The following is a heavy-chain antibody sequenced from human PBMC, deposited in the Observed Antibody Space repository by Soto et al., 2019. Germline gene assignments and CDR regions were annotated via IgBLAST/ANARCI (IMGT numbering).Heavy chain of an antibody. CDR3: AKGDNLGPKTGYAFDP. D-gene: IGHD5-12*01. J-gene: IGHJ5*02. Sequence: SPTLSLTWAISGDSVSSNTASLTWISQSPSRGLEWLGRTYFRSKWYNDYAVSVKIRIIINPDTSNNQFSLQLNSVTPEDTAVYFCAKGDNLGPKTGYAFDPWGQGIMVTVSS. CDR1: GDSVSSNTAS. CDR2: TYFRSKWYN. V-gene: IGHV6-1*01.